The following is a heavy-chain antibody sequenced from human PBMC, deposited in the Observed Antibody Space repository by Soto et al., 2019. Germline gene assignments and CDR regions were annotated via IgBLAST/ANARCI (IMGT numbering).Heavy chain of an antibody. J-gene: IGHJ4*02. CDR2: VFHSGTT. CDR3: SRGDCWSGADY. CDR1: DESISNNYW. Sequence: SQTVSLTCDVSDESISNNYWCTWFRQFPGECLQWIGEVFHSGTTKYNPPLKNRVSISVDKSNNRFSLRLTSVTAADTDVDYCSRGDCWSGADYWGQGIQVT. V-gene: IGHV4-4*02. D-gene: IGHD3-3*01.